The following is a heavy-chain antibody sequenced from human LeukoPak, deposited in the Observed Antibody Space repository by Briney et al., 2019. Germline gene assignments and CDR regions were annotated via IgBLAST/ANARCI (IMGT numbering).Heavy chain of an antibody. Sequence: PSETLSLTCTVSGGSISSSSYYWGWIRQPPGKGLEWIGSIYYSGSTYYNPSLKSRVTISVDTSKNQFSLKLSSVTAADTAVYYCARLPRNYYDSSGYSFDYWGQGTLVTVSS. D-gene: IGHD3-22*01. J-gene: IGHJ4*02. CDR3: ARLPRNYYDSSGYSFDY. CDR1: GGSISSSSYY. V-gene: IGHV4-39*01. CDR2: IYYSGST.